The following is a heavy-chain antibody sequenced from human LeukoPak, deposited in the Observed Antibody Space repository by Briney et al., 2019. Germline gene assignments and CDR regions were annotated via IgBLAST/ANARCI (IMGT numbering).Heavy chain of an antibody. CDR2: ISSSGSTI. Sequence: GGSLRLSCAASGFTFNSFSMNWVRQAPGKGLEWVSYISSSGSTIYYADSVKGRFTISRDNAKNSLYLQMNSLRAEDTAVYYCARDPYNGYYGDDYYYYMDVWGKGTTVTISS. CDR1: GFTFNSFS. V-gene: IGHV3-48*04. J-gene: IGHJ6*03. D-gene: IGHD4-17*01. CDR3: ARDPYNGYYGDDYYYYMDV.